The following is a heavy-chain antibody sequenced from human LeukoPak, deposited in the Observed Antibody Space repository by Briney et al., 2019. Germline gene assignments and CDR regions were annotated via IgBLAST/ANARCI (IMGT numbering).Heavy chain of an antibody. CDR3: ARGELGDSSGFSFFDY. CDR2: VIAIFGRV. CDR1: GYTFTGYY. V-gene: IGHV1-69*05. D-gene: IGHD3-22*01. J-gene: IGHJ4*02. Sequence: SVKVSCKASGYTFTGYYMHWVRQAPGQGLEWMGGVIAIFGRVKYGQKFQGRATITTDESTSTAYMELSSLTSEDTGVYYCARGELGDSSGFSFFDYWGQGTLVTVSS.